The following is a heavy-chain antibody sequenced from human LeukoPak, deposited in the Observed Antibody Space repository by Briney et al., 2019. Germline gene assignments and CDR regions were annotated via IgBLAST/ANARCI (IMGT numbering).Heavy chain of an antibody. CDR2: IYYSGST. J-gene: IGHJ4*02. CDR1: GGSISSSSYY. D-gene: IGHD6-19*01. V-gene: IGHV4-39*07. Sequence: SETLSLTCTVSGGSISSSSYYWGWIRQPPGKGLEWIGSIYYSGSTNYNPSLKSRVTMSVDTSKNQFSLKLSSVTAADTAVYYCARDKMTASIAVAGTGFDYWGQGTLVTVSS. CDR3: ARDKMTASIAVAGTGFDY.